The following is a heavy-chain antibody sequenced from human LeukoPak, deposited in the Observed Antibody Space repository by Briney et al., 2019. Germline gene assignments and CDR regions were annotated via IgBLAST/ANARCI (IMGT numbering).Heavy chain of an antibody. CDR3: AREREGFGEFPFDY. CDR2: ISAYNGNT. Sequence: ASVKVSCKASGCTFTSYGISWVRQAPGQGLEWMGWISAYNGNTNYAQKLQGRVTMTTDTSTSTAYMELRSLRSDDTAVYYCAREREGFGEFPFDYWGQGTLVTVSS. V-gene: IGHV1-18*04. D-gene: IGHD3-10*01. CDR1: GCTFTSYG. J-gene: IGHJ4*02.